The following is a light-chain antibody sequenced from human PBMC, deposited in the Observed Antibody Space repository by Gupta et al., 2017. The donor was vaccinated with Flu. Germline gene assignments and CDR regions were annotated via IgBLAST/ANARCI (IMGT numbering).Light chain of an antibody. CDR3: QQYNNWPPIT. V-gene: IGKV3-15*01. CDR1: QSVSFS. J-gene: IGKJ5*01. Sequence: EIVMTQSPATLSVSPGERVTLSCMASQSVSFSLAWYQQKPGQAPRLLIYGASTRATGVPARFSGSGSGTEFTLTISSLQSEDFAVYYGQQYNNWPPITCGQGTRLEIK. CDR2: GAS.